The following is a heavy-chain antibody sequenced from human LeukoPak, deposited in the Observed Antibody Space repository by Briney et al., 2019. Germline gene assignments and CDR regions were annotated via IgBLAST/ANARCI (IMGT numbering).Heavy chain of an antibody. V-gene: IGHV1-8*01. CDR3: ARVDSSWYSDY. CDR2: MNPNSGNT. CDR1: GYTFTSYD. J-gene: IGHJ4*02. Sequence: ASVKVSCKASGYTFTSYDINWVRQATGQGLEWMGWMNPNSGNTGYAQKFQGRVTMTRYTSISTSYMELSSLRSEDTAVYYCARVDSSWYSDYWGQGTLVTVSS. D-gene: IGHD6-13*01.